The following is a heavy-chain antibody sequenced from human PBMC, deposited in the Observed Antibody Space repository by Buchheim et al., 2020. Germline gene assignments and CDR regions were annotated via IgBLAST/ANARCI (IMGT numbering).Heavy chain of an antibody. CDR2: IIPILGIA. D-gene: IGHD1-26*01. Sequence: QVQLVQSGAEVKQPGSSVKFSCKASGGTFSSYAISWVRQAPGQGLEWMGRIIPILGIANYAQKFQGRVTITAYKSTRTAYMELSSLRSEDTAVYYCASASGSYYATWDYWGQRTL. CDR1: GGTFSSYA. J-gene: IGHJ4*02. V-gene: IGHV1-69*04. CDR3: ASASGSYYATWDY.